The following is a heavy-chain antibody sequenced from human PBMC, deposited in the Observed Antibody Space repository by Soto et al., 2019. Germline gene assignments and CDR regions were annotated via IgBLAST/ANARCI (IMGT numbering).Heavy chain of an antibody. V-gene: IGHV3-15*07. Sequence: QLVESGGGLVTPGKSVTLSCVGSGFAFSAAGMHWVRQAPGTGLEWVGRIKSSGSGGTTDYSAPVRGSFTISRDDSKHTVNLQISSLTSEETAGYCGATQPRLSGSFYYGLEVWGQASTVTVTS. CDR2: IKSSGSGGTT. CDR3: ATQPRLSGSFYYGLEV. CDR1: GFAFSAAG. J-gene: IGHJ6*01. D-gene: IGHD1-1*01.